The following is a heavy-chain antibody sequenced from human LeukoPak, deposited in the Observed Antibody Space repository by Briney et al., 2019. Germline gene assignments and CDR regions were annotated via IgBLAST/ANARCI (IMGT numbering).Heavy chain of an antibody. V-gene: IGHV1-2*02. CDR2: ISPNNGGT. D-gene: IGHD6-19*01. J-gene: IGHJ4*02. CDR1: GYSFTCYY. Sequence: ASVKVSCKAFGYSFTCYYMHWVRQAPGQGPEWMGWISPNNGGTNYAQKFQGRVNMTRDTSISTAYMELSRLRSDDTAVYYCARVGSDSSGWRRFDYWGQGTLVTVSS. CDR3: ARVGSDSSGWRRFDY.